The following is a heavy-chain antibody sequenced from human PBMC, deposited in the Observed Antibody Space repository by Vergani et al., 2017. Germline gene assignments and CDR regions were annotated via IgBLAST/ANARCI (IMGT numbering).Heavy chain of an antibody. Sequence: QVQLVQSGAEVKKPGSSVKVSCKASGGTFSTYAISWVRQAPGQGLEWMGGIIPIFGTANYAQKFQGRVTITADESTSTAYMELSSLRSEDTAVYYCARDXCSSTSCYTRWFDPWGQGTLVTVSS. CDR1: GGTFSTYA. V-gene: IGHV1-69*01. D-gene: IGHD2-2*02. J-gene: IGHJ5*02. CDR3: ARDXCSSTSCYTRWFDP. CDR2: IIPIFGTA.